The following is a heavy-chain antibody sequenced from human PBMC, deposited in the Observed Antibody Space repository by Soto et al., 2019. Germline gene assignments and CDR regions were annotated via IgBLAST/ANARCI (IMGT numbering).Heavy chain of an antibody. CDR3: VKEWGDSSGYYYYYYGMDV. CDR2: ISSNGGST. CDR1: GFTFSSYA. V-gene: IGHV3-64D*08. D-gene: IGHD3-22*01. J-gene: IGHJ6*02. Sequence: GGSLRLSCSASGFTFSSYAMHWVRQAPGKGLEYDSAISSNGGSTYYADSVKGRFTISRDNSKNTLYLQMSSLRAEDTAVYYCVKEWGDSSGYYYYYYGMDVWGQGTTVTVSS.